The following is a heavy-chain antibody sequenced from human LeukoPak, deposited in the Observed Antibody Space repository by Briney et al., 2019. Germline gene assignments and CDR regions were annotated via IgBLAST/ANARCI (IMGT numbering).Heavy chain of an antibody. D-gene: IGHD3-22*01. Sequence: GGSLRLSCAVSGFTVTDYYMNWIRRAPGKGLEWVSYISTPHNLIKYADSVKGRFTICMDSGKNSVHLQLNSLIAEDTAVYYCAGEQWFRWEYWGQGVLVTVSS. V-gene: IGHV3-11*01. CDR2: ISTPHNLI. CDR1: GFTVTDYY. J-gene: IGHJ4*02. CDR3: AGEQWFRWEY.